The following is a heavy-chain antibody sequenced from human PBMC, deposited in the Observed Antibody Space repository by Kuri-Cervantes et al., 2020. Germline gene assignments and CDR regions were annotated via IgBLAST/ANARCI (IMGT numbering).Heavy chain of an antibody. CDR2: INHSGST. CDR3: ARGRGFGY. Sequence: ETLSLTCAVYGGSFSGYYWSWIRQPPGKGLEWIGEINHSGSTNYNPSLKSRVTISVDTSKNQFSLKLSSVTAADTAVYYCARGRGFGYWGQGTLVTVSS. V-gene: IGHV4-34*01. CDR1: GGSFSGYY. J-gene: IGHJ4*02.